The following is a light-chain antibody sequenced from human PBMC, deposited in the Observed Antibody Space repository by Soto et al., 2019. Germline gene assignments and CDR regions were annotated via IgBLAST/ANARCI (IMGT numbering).Light chain of an antibody. V-gene: IGKV3-11*01. CDR2: DAY. CDR3: QQRRMWPIT. CDR1: QSFRGL. J-gene: IGKJ5*01. Sequence: EVVLTQSPVTLSLSPGERSTLSCRASQSFRGLLAWYQQKPGQAPRLLIYDAYNRATGIPPRFSGSGSGTDFTLTISSLVPEAPAVRYCQQRRMWPITFGQGTRLEI.